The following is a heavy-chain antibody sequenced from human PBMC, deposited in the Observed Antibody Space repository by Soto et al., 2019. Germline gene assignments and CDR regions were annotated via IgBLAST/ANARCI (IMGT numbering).Heavy chain of an antibody. CDR3: ARGGVWGSATSGVFDH. CDR2: VNPNSGRT. CDR1: GDTLFSYD. V-gene: IGHV1-8*01. D-gene: IGHD2-21*01. J-gene: IGHJ4*02. Sequence: GASGKVSCKASGDTLFSYDINWVRQATGQGLEWMGWVNPNSGRTGYAPKFQGRVTMTRSTSISTVYMELSSLRSEDTAVYYCARGGVWGSATSGVFDHWGQGTLVTVSS.